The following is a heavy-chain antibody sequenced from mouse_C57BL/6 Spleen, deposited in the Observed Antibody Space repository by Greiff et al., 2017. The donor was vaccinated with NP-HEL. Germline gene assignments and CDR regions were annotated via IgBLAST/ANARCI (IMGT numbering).Heavy chain of an antibody. Sequence: VQLQQSGAELVRPGASVTLSCKASGYTFTDYEMHWVKQTPAHGLEWIGAIDPETGGTAYNQKFKGKAILTADKSSSTAYMELRSLTSEDSAVYYCTRGGSYGNLYAMDYWGQGTSVTVSS. CDR1: GYTFTDYE. V-gene: IGHV1-15*01. CDR3: TRGGSYGNLYAMDY. D-gene: IGHD2-1*01. J-gene: IGHJ4*01. CDR2: IDPETGGT.